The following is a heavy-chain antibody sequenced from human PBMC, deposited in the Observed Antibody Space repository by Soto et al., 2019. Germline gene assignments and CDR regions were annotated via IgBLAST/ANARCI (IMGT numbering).Heavy chain of an antibody. D-gene: IGHD5-18*01. CDR1: GFTFSSYA. J-gene: IGHJ3*02. CDR2: ISGSGITT. CDR3: AKDRGYSYGYDAFDI. V-gene: IGHV3-23*01. Sequence: EVQLLESGGGLVQPGGSLRLSCAASGFTFSSYAMTWVRQAPGKGLEWVSAISGSGITTYYADSVKGRFTIPRDNPKNTLYLQMNSLRAEDTAVYYCAKDRGYSYGYDAFDIWGQGTMVTVSS.